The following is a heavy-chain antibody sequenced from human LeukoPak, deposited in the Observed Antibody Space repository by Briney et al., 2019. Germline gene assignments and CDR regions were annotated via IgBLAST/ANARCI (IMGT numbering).Heavy chain of an antibody. J-gene: IGHJ4*02. CDR1: GASLSSYF. Sequence: SETLSLTCNVSGASLSSYFWSWIRQPPGKGLEWIGYIYYDGYHNSSPSLRSRIPISVEKSKRQFSLNLRSVTAADTALYFCAGTELGYCTVTGCPLESWGQGTLVTVSS. CDR2: IYYDGYH. CDR3: AGTELGYCTVTGCPLES. D-gene: IGHD2-8*02. V-gene: IGHV4-59*01.